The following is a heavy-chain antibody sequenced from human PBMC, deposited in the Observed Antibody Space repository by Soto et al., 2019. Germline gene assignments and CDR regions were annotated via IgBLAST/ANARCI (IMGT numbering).Heavy chain of an antibody. CDR1: GYTFTSYG. J-gene: IGHJ6*02. Sequence: ASVKVSCKASGYTFTSYGISWVRQAPGQGLEWMGWISAYNGNTNYAQKLQGRVTMTTDTSTSTAYMELRSLRSDDTAVYYCARGTRGYSGYHDYGMDVWGQGTTVTVSS. V-gene: IGHV1-18*01. D-gene: IGHD5-12*01. CDR3: ARGTRGYSGYHDYGMDV. CDR2: ISAYNGNT.